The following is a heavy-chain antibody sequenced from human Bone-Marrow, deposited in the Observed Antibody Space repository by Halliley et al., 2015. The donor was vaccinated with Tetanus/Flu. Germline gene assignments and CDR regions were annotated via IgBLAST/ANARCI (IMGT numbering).Heavy chain of an antibody. CDR3: AKDLYLGTMLRASGLFDN. CDR2: TSYDENTK. Sequence: TSYDENTKYYVDSVKGRFTISRDNSKNTLYLQMNSLRVEDTAVYYCAKDLYLGTMLRASGLFDNWGQGTRVTVSS. V-gene: IGHV3-30*18. J-gene: IGHJ4*02. D-gene: IGHD3-10*01.